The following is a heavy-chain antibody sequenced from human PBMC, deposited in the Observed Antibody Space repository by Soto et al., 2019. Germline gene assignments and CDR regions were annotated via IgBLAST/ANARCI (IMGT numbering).Heavy chain of an antibody. CDR1: GFAFSTYA. CDR3: AKVAKRAAAGRYEYYKYGMDV. V-gene: IGHV3-23*01. Sequence: GGSLRLSCAASGFAFSTYAMTWVRQAPGKGLEWVSVISGSGGSPYYADSVKGRFTISRDNSKNTLLLQMNGLRAEDTAVYYCAKVAKRAAAGRYEYYKYGMDVWGQGTTVTVSS. J-gene: IGHJ6*02. CDR2: ISGSGGSP. D-gene: IGHD6-13*01.